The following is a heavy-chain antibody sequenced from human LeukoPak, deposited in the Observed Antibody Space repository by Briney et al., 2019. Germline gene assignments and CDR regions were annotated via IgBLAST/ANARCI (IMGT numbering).Heavy chain of an antibody. CDR2: ISAYNGNT. V-gene: IGHV1-18*01. Sequence: GASVKVSCRASGYTFNIYGVSWVRQAPGQGLEWMGWISAYNGNTNYAQKLQGRVTMTTDTSTSTAYMELRSLRSDDTAVYYCARPKGDSSSWDNWFDPWGQGTLVTVSS. CDR3: ARPKGDSSSWDNWFDP. D-gene: IGHD6-13*01. J-gene: IGHJ5*02. CDR1: GYTFNIYG.